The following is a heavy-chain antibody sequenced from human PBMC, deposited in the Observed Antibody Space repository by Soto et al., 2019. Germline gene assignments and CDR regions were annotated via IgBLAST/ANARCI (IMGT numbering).Heavy chain of an antibody. CDR2: MNPNDGDT. Sequence: QAQLVQSGAEAKRPGTSVKVSCKVSGYTFTNYFHWIRQAPGQGLAWMGWMNPNDGDTENARKYQGRVTWTRDSSITTGYMKMGSLTSDDTAVYYCARENWSYVDWGQGTLVTVSS. J-gene: IGHJ4*02. V-gene: IGHV1-2*02. CDR1: GYTFTNY. CDR3: ARENWSYVD. D-gene: IGHD1-26*01.